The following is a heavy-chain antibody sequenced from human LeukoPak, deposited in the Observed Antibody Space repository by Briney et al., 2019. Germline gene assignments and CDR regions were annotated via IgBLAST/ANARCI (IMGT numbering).Heavy chain of an antibody. CDR3: ARGFRMIVVPAARLGDYYGMDV. Sequence: SETLSLTCAVYGGSSSGYYWSWIRQPPGKGLECIGEINHSGSTNYNPSLKSRVTISVDTSKNQFSLKLSSVTAADAAVYYCARGFRMIVVPAARLGDYYGMDVWGQGTTVTVSS. D-gene: IGHD2-2*01. CDR1: GGSSSGYY. V-gene: IGHV4-34*01. CDR2: INHSGST. J-gene: IGHJ6*02.